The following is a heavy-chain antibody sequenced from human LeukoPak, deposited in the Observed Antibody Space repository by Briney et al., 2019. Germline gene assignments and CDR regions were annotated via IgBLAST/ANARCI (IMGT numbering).Heavy chain of an antibody. CDR2: IMPIFGTA. J-gene: IGHJ4*02. CDR1: GGTFSSYA. D-gene: IGHD2-21*02. CDR3: ARDLAYCGGDCLEN. Sequence: SVKVSCKASGGTFSSYAISWVRQAPGQGLEWMGGIMPIFGTANYAQKFQGRVTITADESTSTAYMELSSLRSEDTAVYYCARDLAYCGGDCLENWGQGTLVTVSS. V-gene: IGHV1-69*13.